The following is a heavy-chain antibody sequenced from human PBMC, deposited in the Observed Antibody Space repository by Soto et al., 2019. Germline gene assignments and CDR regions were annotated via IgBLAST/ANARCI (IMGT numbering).Heavy chain of an antibody. CDR1: GYTFTSYS. D-gene: IGHD2-8*02. V-gene: IGHV1-18*01. CDR2: ISTYNGNT. J-gene: IGHJ4*02. CDR3: AREGAGGGYGGFFDY. Sequence: QVQLVQSGAEVKKPGASVKVSCKASGYTFTSYSITWVRQAPGQGLEWMGWISTYNGNTNYAQKLQGRISMTTDTSTSTADMELRSLRSDDTAVYYCAREGAGGGYGGFFDYWGQGTLVAVSS.